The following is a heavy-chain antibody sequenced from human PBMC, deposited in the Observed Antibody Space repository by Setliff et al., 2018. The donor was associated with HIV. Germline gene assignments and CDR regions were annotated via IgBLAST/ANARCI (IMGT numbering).Heavy chain of an antibody. Sequence: GGSLRLSCAATGFTFSSYVLHWVRQAPGKGLEWVAVMSTGGGIKICADSVNGRFTISRDNSRNTLFLQMNSLKTEDTAVYYCAVVVGGYAYSSSWYFHYWGQGTLVTVSS. J-gene: IGHJ4*02. V-gene: IGHV3-30-3*01. CDR2: MSTGGGIK. D-gene: IGHD6-13*01. CDR3: AVVVGGYAYSSSWYFHY. CDR1: GFTFSSYV.